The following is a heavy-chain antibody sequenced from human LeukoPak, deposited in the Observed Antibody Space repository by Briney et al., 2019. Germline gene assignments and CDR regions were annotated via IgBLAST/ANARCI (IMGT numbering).Heavy chain of an antibody. CDR1: GFTFSSYE. J-gene: IGHJ6*03. CDR2: ISSSGSTI. V-gene: IGHV3-48*03. Sequence: PGGSLRLSCAASGFTFSSYEMNWVRQAPGKGLEWVSYISSSGSTIYYADSVKGRFTISRDNAKNSLYLQMNSLRAEDTAVYYCAKSGTYSYGLDYYYYYMDVWGKGTTVTVSS. D-gene: IGHD5-18*01. CDR3: AKSGTYSYGLDYYYYYMDV.